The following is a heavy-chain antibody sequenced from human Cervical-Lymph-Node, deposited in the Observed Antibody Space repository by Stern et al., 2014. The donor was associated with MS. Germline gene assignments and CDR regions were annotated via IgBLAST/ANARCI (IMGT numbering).Heavy chain of an antibody. CDR3: ASSPYYYDSSPPYDRAFDI. V-gene: IGHV1-69*01. CDR1: GGTFSSYS. CDR2: IIPIFGKA. J-gene: IGHJ3*02. Sequence: QVQLVQSGAEVKKPGSSVKVSCKASGGTFSSYSIRWVRQAPGQGLEWMGGIIPIFGKANYAQKFQGRVTITGDDSTGTPHLELSSLISEDTAVYDCASSPYYYDSSPPYDRAFDIWGQGTMVTVSS. D-gene: IGHD3-22*01.